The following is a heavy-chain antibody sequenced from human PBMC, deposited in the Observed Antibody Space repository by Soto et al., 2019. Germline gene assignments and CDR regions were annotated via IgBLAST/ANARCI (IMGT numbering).Heavy chain of an antibody. CDR2: SYKSATT. V-gene: IGHV4-30-4*08. J-gene: IGHJ5*01. Sequence: TLSLTCAVSGDSISAVDYFWAWIRQPPGQALEDIGYSYKSATTYYDPSFESRVAISLDTSKSQFSLNVTSVTAADTAVYFCARGRYCLTGRCFPNWFDSWGQGTPVTVSS. CDR1: GDSISAVDYF. CDR3: ARGRYCLTGRCFPNWFDS. D-gene: IGHD2-15*01.